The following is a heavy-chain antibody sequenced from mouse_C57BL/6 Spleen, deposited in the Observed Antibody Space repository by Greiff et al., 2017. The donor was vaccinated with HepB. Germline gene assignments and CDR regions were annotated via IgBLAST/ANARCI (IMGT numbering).Heavy chain of an antibody. CDR1: GYTFTSYW. V-gene: IGHV1-53*01. CDR3: AREGSYYSNYEFDY. J-gene: IGHJ2*01. Sequence: VQLQQSGTELVKPGASVKLSCKASGYTFTSYWMHWVKQRPGQGLEWIGNINPSNGGTNYNEKFKSKATLTVDKSSSTAYMQLSSLPSEDSAVYYCAREGSYYSNYEFDYWGQGTTLTVSS. CDR2: INPSNGGT. D-gene: IGHD2-5*01.